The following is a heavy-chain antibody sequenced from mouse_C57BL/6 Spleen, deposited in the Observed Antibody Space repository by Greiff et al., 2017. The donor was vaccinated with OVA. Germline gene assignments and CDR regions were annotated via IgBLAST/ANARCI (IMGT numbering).Heavy chain of an antibody. D-gene: IGHD1-1*01. CDR1: GYTFTSYW. V-gene: IGHV1-69*01. CDR2: IDPSDSYT. Sequence: QVHVKQPGAELVMPGASVKLSCKASGYTFTSYWMHWVKQRPGQGLEWIGEIDPSDSYTNYNQKFKGKSTLTVDKSSSTAYMQLSSLTSEDSAVYYCARGGYYGSSYLKYFDYWGQGTTLTVSS. CDR3: ARGGYYGSSYLKYFDY. J-gene: IGHJ2*01.